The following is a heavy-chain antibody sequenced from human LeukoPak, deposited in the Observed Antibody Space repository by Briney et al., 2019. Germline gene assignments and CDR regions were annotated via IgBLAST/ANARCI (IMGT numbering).Heavy chain of an antibody. D-gene: IGHD5-18*01. CDR1: GYTFTSYD. CDR3: ARGCRAAMVKNPYYYYGMDV. V-gene: IGHV1-8*01. Sequence: ASVKVSCKASGYTFTSYDINWVRQVTGQGLEWMGWMNPNSGNTGYAQKFQGRVTMTRNTSISTAYMELSSLRSEDTAVYYCARGCRAAMVKNPYYYYGMDVWGQGTTVTVSS. CDR2: MNPNSGNT. J-gene: IGHJ6*02.